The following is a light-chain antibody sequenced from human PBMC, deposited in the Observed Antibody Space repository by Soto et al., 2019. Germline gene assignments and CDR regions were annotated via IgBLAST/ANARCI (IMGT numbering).Light chain of an antibody. Sequence: QAVVTQGPSLTVSPGGTVTLTCGSSTGAVTNGHYPYWFQQKPGQAPRTLIYDTTNRHSWTPARFSGSLLGGKAALTLSGAQPEDEAEYYCLLSYNGPYVFGTGPKVTVL. V-gene: IGLV7-46*01. CDR1: TGAVTNGHY. J-gene: IGLJ1*01. CDR3: LLSYNGPYV. CDR2: DTT.